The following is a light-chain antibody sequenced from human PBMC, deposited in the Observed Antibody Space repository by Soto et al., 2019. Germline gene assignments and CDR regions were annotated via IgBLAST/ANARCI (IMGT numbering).Light chain of an antibody. J-gene: IGKJ2*01. Sequence: EVVLTQSPGTLSLSPGERATLSCRASQTVSSSYLVWYQQKPGQAPSLLIYGASIRATGIPDRFSCSGSGADLTLTISTLEPEDFAVYYCQQYAISPYTFGQGTKLDIK. V-gene: IGKV3-20*01. CDR2: GAS. CDR3: QQYAISPYT. CDR1: QTVSSSY.